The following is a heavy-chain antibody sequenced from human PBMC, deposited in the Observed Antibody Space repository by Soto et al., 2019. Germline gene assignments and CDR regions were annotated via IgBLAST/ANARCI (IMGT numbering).Heavy chain of an antibody. V-gene: IGHV4-30-4*01. J-gene: IGHJ6*02. CDR1: GGSISSGDYY. D-gene: IGHD5-18*01. Sequence: SETLSLTCTVSGGSISSGDYYWSWIRQPPGKGLEWIGYIYYSGSTYYNPSLKSRVTISVDTSKNQFSLKLSSVTAADTAVYYCARVQNTAMTNYYYGMDVWGQGTTVTVSS. CDR2: IYYSGST. CDR3: ARVQNTAMTNYYYGMDV.